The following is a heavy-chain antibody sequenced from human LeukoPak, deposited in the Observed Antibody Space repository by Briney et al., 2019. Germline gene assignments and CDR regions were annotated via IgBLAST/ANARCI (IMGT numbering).Heavy chain of an antibody. D-gene: IGHD6-19*01. V-gene: IGHV3-23*01. CDR1: GFTFSNYA. Sequence: PGGSLRLSCAASGFTFSNYAMSWVRQAPGKGLEWVSIVSGSGDSTNYADSVKGRFTISRDNAKNSLFLQMSSLRAEDTAVYFCARGVPSGVDYFDYWGQGTLVTVSS. CDR3: ARGVPSGVDYFDY. J-gene: IGHJ4*02. CDR2: VSGSGDST.